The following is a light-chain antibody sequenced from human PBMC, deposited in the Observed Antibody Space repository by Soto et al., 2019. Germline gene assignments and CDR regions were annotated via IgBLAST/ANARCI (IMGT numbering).Light chain of an antibody. CDR3: CSYAGTYTDV. CDR1: SSDVGGYEF. CDR2: DVT. V-gene: IGLV2-11*01. Sequence: QSALTQPRSVSGSPGQSVTISCTGTSSDVGGYEFVSWYQQHPGEAPKLMICDVTKRPSGVPDRFSGSKSGNTASRPISGLQAEDEADYYCCSYAGTYTDVFGTGTQLTVL. J-gene: IGLJ1*01.